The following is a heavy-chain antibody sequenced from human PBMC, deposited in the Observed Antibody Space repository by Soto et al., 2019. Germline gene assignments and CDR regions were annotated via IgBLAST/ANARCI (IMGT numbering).Heavy chain of an antibody. CDR3: AKKGILTGYYRGGPLDY. J-gene: IGHJ4*02. CDR2: ISGSGGST. Sequence: LRLSCAASGFTFSSYAMSWVRQAPGKGLGWVSAISGSGGSTYYADSVKGRFTISRDNSKNTLYLQMNSLRAEDTAVYYCAKKGILTGYYRGGPLDYWGQGTLVTVSS. V-gene: IGHV3-23*01. D-gene: IGHD3-9*01. CDR1: GFTFSSYA.